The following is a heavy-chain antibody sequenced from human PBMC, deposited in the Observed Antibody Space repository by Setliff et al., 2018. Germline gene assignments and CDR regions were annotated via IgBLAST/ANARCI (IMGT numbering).Heavy chain of an antibody. CDR2: IYSNGRT. V-gene: IGHV4-61*09. CDR3: ARGITSGGYYWDWFDP. CDR1: GGSISSDSHY. J-gene: IGHJ5*02. D-gene: IGHD3-22*01. Sequence: SETLSLTCTVSGGSISSDSHYWAWVRQPAGKGLELIGQIYSNGRTYYNPSLKSRLTISLDTSKNQFSLRLNSMTAADTAVYYCARGITSGGYYWDWFDPWGQGTLVTVSS.